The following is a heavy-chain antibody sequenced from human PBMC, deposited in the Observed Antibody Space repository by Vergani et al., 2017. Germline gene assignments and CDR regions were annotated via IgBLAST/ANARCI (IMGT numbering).Heavy chain of an antibody. D-gene: IGHD3-22*01. Sequence: EVQLVESGGGLVQPGGSLRLSCAASGFTFSSYSMNWVRQAPGKGLEWMGIIYPGDSDTRYSPSFQGQVTISADKSISTAYLQWSSLKASDTAMYYCARLHYYDSSGYDYWGQGTLVTVSS. CDR2: IYPGDSDT. CDR3: ARLHYYDSSGYDY. CDR1: GFTFSSYS. J-gene: IGHJ4*02. V-gene: IGHV5-51*01.